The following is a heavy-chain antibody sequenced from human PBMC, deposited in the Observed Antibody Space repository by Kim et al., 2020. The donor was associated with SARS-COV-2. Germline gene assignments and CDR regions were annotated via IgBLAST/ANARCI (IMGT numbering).Heavy chain of an antibody. D-gene: IGHD6-19*01. CDR1: GGSISSSNW. CDR3: ARAVPRRQWLAANFDY. CDR2: IYHSGST. V-gene: IGHV4-4*02. Sequence: SETLSLTCAVSGGSISSSNWWSWVRQPPGKGLEWIGEIYHSGSTNYNPSLKSRVTISVDKSKNQFSLKLSSVTAADTAVYYCARAVPRRQWLAANFDYWGQGTLVTVSS. J-gene: IGHJ4*02.